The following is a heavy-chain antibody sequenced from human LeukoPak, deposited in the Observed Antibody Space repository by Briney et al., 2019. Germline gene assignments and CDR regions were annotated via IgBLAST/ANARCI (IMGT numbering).Heavy chain of an antibody. CDR1: GYTFTSSS. D-gene: IGHD2-15*01. CDR3: ARACRCGSGGSCSSYVYY. Sequence: ASVKVSCKASGYTFTSSSICWVRHAPGQGLEWMGWICAYNGNTNYAQKLEYTLTMTSDTSTSTTYRKLRSLRSDDRAVYYGARACRCGSGGSCSSYVYYWGQGTLVTVSS. CDR2: ICAYNGNT. V-gene: IGHV1-18*01. J-gene: IGHJ4*02.